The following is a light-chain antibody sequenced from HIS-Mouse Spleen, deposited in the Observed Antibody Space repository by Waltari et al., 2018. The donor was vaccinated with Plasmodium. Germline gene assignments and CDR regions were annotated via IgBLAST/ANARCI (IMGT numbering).Light chain of an antibody. J-gene: IGLJ3*02. CDR2: GDS. CDR1: ALPKKY. V-gene: IGLV3-10*01. Sequence: SYELTQPPSVSVSPGQTARITCSGDALPKKYAYWYQQKSGQAPVLVIYGDSNRPSGIPERFSGSSSGTMATLTISGAQVEDEADYYCYSTDSSGNHRVFGGGTKLTVL. CDR3: YSTDSSGNHRV.